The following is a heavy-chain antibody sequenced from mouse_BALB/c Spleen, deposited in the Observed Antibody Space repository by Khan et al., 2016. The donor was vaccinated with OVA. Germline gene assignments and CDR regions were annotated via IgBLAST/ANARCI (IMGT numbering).Heavy chain of an antibody. V-gene: IGHV3-2*02. D-gene: IGHD3-3*01. CDR2: INYRGRT. Sequence: EVQRQESGPGLVKPSQSLSLTCTVSDYSITSDYAWNWIRQFPGNKLEWMGYINYRGRTSYSPSLKSRISITRDTSKNQFFLKLNSVTTEDTATYFCARGRAYWGQGTLVTVSA. CDR1: DYSITSDYA. CDR3: ARGRAY. J-gene: IGHJ3*01.